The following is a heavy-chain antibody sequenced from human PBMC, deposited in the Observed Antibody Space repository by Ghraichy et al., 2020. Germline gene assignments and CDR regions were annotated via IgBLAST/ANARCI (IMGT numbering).Heavy chain of an antibody. CDR2: ISFDGSSA. V-gene: IGHV3-30*18. D-gene: IGHD6-19*01. CDR1: GFSLSTYG. J-gene: IGHJ6*02. Sequence: GGSLRLSCAASGFSLSTYGLHWVRQAPGKGLEWVAVISFDGSSAFYLDSVKGRFSISRDNSKNTLYLQMNSLKPEDTAVYYCAKGGRGWPPEFYYYGMDVWCQGTAVTVS. CDR3: AKGGRGWPPEFYYYGMDV.